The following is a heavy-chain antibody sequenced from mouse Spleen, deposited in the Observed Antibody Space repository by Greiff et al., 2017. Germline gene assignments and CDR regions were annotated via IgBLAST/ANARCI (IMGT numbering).Heavy chain of an antibody. J-gene: IGHJ4*01. Sequence: VQLQQPGAELVKPGASVKMSCKASGYSFTSYWITWVKQRPGQGLEWIGDIYPGSGSTNYNEKFKSKATLTVDTSSSTAYMQLSSLTSEDSAVYYCARWLLHYAMDYWGQGTSVTVSS. CDR1: GYSFTSYW. CDR3: ARWLLHYAMDY. CDR2: IYPGSGST. D-gene: IGHD2-3*01. V-gene: IGHV1-55*01.